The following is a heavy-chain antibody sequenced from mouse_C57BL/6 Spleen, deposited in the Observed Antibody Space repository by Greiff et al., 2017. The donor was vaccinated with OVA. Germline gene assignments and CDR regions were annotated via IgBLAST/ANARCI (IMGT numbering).Heavy chain of an antibody. J-gene: IGHJ1*03. V-gene: IGHV1-64*01. Sequence: QVQLQQPGAELVKPGASVKLSCKASGYTFTSYWMHWVKQRPGQGLEWIGMIHPNSGSTNYNEKFKSKATLTVDKSSSTAYMQLSSLTSEDSAVYYCVWYGTGDWYFDVWGTGTTVTVSS. CDR3: VWYGTGDWYFDV. CDR2: IHPNSGST. D-gene: IGHD2-10*02. CDR1: GYTFTSYW.